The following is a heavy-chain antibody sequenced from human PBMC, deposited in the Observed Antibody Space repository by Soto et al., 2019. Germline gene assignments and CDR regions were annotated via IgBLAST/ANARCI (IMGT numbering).Heavy chain of an antibody. CDR1: GGSFSGYY. V-gene: IGHV4-34*01. D-gene: IGHD2-2*01. J-gene: IGHJ4*02. CDR3: ARGIVVVPAAIFFDY. Sequence: QVQLQQWGAGLLKPSETLSLTCAVYGGSFSGYYWSWIRQPPGKGLEWIGEINHSGSTNYNPSLKSRVTISIDTSKNQFSLKLSSVTAADTAVYYCARGIVVVPAAIFFDYWGQGTLVTVSS. CDR2: INHSGST.